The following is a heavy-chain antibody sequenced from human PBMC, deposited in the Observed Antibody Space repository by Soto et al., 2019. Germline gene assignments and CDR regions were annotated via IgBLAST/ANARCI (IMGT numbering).Heavy chain of an antibody. CDR3: ARDTGYSSSWYADDAFDI. Sequence: SLRLSCAASGFTFSSYAMHWVRQAPGKGLEWVAVISYDGSNKYYADSVKGRFTISRDNSKNTLYLQMNSLRAEDTAVYYCARDTGYSSSWYADDAFDIWGQGTMVTVSS. CDR2: ISYDGSNK. CDR1: GFTFSSYA. V-gene: IGHV3-30-3*01. D-gene: IGHD6-13*01. J-gene: IGHJ3*02.